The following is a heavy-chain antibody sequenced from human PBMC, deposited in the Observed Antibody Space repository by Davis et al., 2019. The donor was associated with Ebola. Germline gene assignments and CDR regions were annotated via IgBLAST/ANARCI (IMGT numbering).Heavy chain of an antibody. V-gene: IGHV3-48*04. J-gene: IGHJ6*02. D-gene: IGHD5-18*01. CDR2: ISSSSSTI. CDR1: GFTFSSYS. CDR3: ARDLRYSYGYGMDV. Sequence: GGSLRLSCAASGFTFSSYSMNWVRQAPGKGLEWVSYISSSSSTIYYADSVKGRFTISRDNAKNSLYLQMNSLRAEDTAVYYCARDLRYSYGYGMDVWGQGTTVTVSS.